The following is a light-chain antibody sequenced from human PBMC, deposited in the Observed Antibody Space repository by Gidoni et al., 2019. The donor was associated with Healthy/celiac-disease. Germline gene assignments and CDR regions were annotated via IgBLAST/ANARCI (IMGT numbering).Light chain of an antibody. CDR3: QQRYSTPFT. CDR2: AAS. CDR1: QSISSY. J-gene: IGKJ3*01. Sequence: DIQMTQSPSSLSASVGDRVTITCRASQSISSYLNWYQQKPGEAPKLLLYAASSLQSGVPSRCSGSGSGTDFTLTISSLQPEDFATYYCQQRYSTPFTFGPGTKVDIK. V-gene: IGKV1-39*01.